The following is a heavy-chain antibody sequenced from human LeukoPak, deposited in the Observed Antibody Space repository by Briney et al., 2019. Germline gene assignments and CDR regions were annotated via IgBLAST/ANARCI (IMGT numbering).Heavy chain of an antibody. J-gene: IGHJ4*02. CDR3: ARLDTAMVTASYFDY. Sequence: PSETLSLTCTVSGGSISSYYWSWIRQPPGKGLEWIGYIYYSGSTNYNSSLKSRVTISVDTSKNQFSLKLSSVTAADTAVYYCARLDTAMVTASYFDYWGQGTLVTVSS. D-gene: IGHD5-18*01. CDR2: IYYSGST. V-gene: IGHV4-59*08. CDR1: GGSISSYY.